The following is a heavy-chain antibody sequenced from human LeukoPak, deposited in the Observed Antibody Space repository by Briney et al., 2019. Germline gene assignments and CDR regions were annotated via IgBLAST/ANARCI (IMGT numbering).Heavy chain of an antibody. D-gene: IGHD7-27*01. CDR3: AGMGNKGDAFDI. CDR1: GFTFSSYA. V-gene: IGHV3-30-3*01. J-gene: IGHJ3*02. CDR2: ISYDGSNK. Sequence: GGSLRLSCAASGFTFSSYAMHWVRQAPGKGLEWVAVISYDGSNKYYADSVKGRFTISRDNSKNTLYLQMNSLRAEDTAVYYCAGMGNKGDAFDIWGQGTIVTVSS.